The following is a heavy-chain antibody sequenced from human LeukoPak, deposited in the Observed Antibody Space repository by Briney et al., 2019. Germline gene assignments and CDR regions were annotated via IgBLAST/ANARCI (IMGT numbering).Heavy chain of an antibody. CDR1: GITFRSYA. CDR2: INGDGGST. Sequence: PRGSLRLSCAASGITFRSYAMSWVRQARGKGLEWVSAINGDGGSTYYADSVKGRFTISRDNSNNTLFLQMNSLRVEDTAVYYCAKWGAQSGSYRVVDCWGRGTLVTASS. V-gene: IGHV3-23*01. J-gene: IGHJ4*02. CDR3: AKWGAQSGSYRVVDC. D-gene: IGHD3-10*01.